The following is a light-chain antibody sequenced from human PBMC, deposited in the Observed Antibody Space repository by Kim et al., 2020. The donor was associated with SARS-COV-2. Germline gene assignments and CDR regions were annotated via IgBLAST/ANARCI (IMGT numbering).Light chain of an antibody. Sequence: PAQSMTIAWTETGRDVGGSKYAPWDQQVPGKAPKLLIYEVSNGPSGVSSLFCGSSSGNAAALTNSGLQSEDEAGYYCSSYTSSGVVFGGGTQLTVL. CDR2: EVS. V-gene: IGLV2-14*01. CDR3: SSYTSSGVV. J-gene: IGLJ2*01. CDR1: GRDVGGSKY.